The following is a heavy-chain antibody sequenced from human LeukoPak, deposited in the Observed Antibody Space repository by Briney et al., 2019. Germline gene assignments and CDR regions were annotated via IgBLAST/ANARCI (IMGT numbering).Heavy chain of an antibody. V-gene: IGHV4-39*01. CDR1: GGSISSSSYC. CDR2: IYYSGST. J-gene: IGHJ2*01. D-gene: IGHD2-2*01. Sequence: SETLSLTCTVSGGSISSSSYCWGWIRQPPGKGLEWIGSIYYSGSTYYNPSLKSRVTISVDTSKNQFSLKLSSVTAADMAVYYCARPSCSSTSCLGTRWYFDLWGRGTLVTVSS. CDR3: ARPSCSSTSCLGTRWYFDL.